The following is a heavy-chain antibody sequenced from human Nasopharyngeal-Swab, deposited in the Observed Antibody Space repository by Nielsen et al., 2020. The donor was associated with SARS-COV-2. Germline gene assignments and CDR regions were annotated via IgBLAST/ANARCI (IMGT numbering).Heavy chain of an antibody. CDR1: GFTFSSYW. J-gene: IGHJ4*02. D-gene: IGHD6-19*01. Sequence: GGSLRLSCAASGFTFSSYWMSWVRQAPGKGLEWVANIKQDGSEKYYVDSVKGRFTISRDNAKNSLLLEMNSLSAEDTAVYYGARDQTVAGYDFDYWGQGTLVTVSP. CDR2: IKQDGSEK. V-gene: IGHV3-7*05. CDR3: ARDQTVAGYDFDY.